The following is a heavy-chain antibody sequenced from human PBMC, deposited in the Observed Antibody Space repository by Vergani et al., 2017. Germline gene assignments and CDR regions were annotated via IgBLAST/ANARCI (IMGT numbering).Heavy chain of an antibody. J-gene: IGHJ6*02. CDR3: ARELVAGLWYYGMDV. Sequence: QVQLQESGPGLVKPSQTLSLTCTVSGGSISSGGYYWSWIRQHPGKGLEWIGYIYYSGSTNYNPSLKSRVTISVDTSKNQFSLKLSSVTAADTAVYYCARELVAGLWYYGMDVWGQGTTVTVSS. CDR1: GGSISSGGYY. D-gene: IGHD2-15*01. V-gene: IGHV4-61*08. CDR2: IYYSGST.